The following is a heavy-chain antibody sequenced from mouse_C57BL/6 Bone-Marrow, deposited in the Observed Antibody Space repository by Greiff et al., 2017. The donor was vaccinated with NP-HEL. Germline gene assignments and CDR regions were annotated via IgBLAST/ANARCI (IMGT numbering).Heavy chain of an antibody. CDR3: TVLRLYYFDY. V-gene: IGHV14-4*01. CDR2: IDPENGDT. CDR1: GFNIKDDY. D-gene: IGHD1-1*01. Sequence: EVKLMESGAELVRPGASVKLSCTASGFNIKDDYMHWVKQRPEQGLEWIGWIDPENGDTEYASKFQGKATITADTSSNTAYLQLSSLTSEDTAVYYCTVLRLYYFDYWGQGTTLTVSS. J-gene: IGHJ2*01.